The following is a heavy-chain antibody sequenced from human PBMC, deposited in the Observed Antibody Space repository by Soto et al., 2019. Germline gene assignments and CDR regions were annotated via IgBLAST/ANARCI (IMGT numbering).Heavy chain of an antibody. CDR2: IIPIFGTP. CDR1: GVTFSRQD. J-gene: IGHJ4*02. Sequence: SVKVSCKASGVTFSRQDMRWVRQAPGQGLEWMGGIIPIFGTPQYAEKFQDRVTITADESTSTAYMELSSLTSKDTAVYYCATNEGRDGYSFYYYGQGTQVTVSS. CDR3: ATNEGRDGYSFYY. D-gene: IGHD5-12*01. V-gene: IGHV1-69*13.